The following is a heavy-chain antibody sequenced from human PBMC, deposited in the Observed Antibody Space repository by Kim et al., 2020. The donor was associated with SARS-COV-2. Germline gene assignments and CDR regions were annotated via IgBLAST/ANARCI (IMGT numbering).Heavy chain of an antibody. V-gene: IGHV4-34*01. Sequence: SETLSLTCAVYGGSFSGYYWSWIRQPPGKGLEWIGEINHSGSTNYNPSLKSRVTISVDTSKNQFSLKLSSVTAADTAVYYCARGVSWFGVANKAPKKKWFDPWGQGTLVTVSS. CDR2: INHSGST. J-gene: IGHJ5*02. CDR1: GGSFSGYY. CDR3: ARGVSWFGVANKAPKKKWFDP. D-gene: IGHD3-10*01.